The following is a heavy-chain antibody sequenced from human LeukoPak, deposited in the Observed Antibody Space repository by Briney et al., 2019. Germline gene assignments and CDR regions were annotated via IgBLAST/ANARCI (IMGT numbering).Heavy chain of an antibody. J-gene: IGHJ4*02. V-gene: IGHV3-33*01. CDR1: GFTFSSYG. D-gene: IGHD3-3*01. CDR2: IWYDGSNK. Sequence: PGGSLRLSCAASGFTFSSYGMHWVRQAPGKGLEWVAVIWYDGSNKYYADSVKGRFTISRDNSKNTLYLQMNSLRAEDTAVYYCTRDSPDDFWSGYSMGNFDYWGQGTLVTVSS. CDR3: TRDSPDDFWSGYSMGNFDY.